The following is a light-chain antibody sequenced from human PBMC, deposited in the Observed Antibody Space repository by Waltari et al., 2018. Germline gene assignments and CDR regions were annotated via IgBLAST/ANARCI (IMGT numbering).Light chain of an antibody. Sequence: EIVLTQSPATLSMSPGERVTLPCRASQSVGSDLAWYQQKPGQAPRLLIYDASNRATGIPARFSGSGSGTDFTLTISSLESEDFAVYYCQNRRKWPPVFTFGPGTKVEIK. CDR1: QSVGSD. CDR3: QNRRKWPPVFT. V-gene: IGKV3-11*01. CDR2: DAS. J-gene: IGKJ3*01.